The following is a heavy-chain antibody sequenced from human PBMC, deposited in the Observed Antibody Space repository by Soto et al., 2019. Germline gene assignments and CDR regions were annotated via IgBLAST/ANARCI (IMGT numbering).Heavy chain of an antibody. V-gene: IGHV4-34*01. CDR1: GGSFTDYY. CDR2: IKHSGLT. J-gene: IGHJ3*01. D-gene: IGHD2-2*01. CDR3: SRVYTTTWSPDDFDV. Sequence: QVQLQQWGAGLLKPSETLSLTCAASGGSFTDYYWSWIRQPPGQGLEWIGEIKHSGLTNSSSSIKRRITMSVATTMDHFSLALSSMTAADTAGYHFSRVYTTTWSPDDFDVWGQGTVVTVSS.